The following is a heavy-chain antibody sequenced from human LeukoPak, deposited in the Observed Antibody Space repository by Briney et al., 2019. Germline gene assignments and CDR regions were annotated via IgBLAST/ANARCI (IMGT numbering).Heavy chain of an antibody. J-gene: IGHJ3*02. CDR1: GFTFSSYS. D-gene: IGHD4-11*01. Sequence: GGSLRLSCAASGFTFSSYSMNWVRQAPGKGLEWVSSISSSSSYIYYADSVKGRFTISRDNAKNSLYLQMNSLRAEDTAVYYCARAASFSNTGAFDIWGQGTMVTVSS. CDR3: ARAASFSNTGAFDI. CDR2: ISSSSSYI. V-gene: IGHV3-21*04.